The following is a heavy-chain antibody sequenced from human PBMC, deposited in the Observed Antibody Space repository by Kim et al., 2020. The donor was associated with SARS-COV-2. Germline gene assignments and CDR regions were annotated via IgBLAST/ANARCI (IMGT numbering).Heavy chain of an antibody. CDR3: AREWSYCSSTSCLGVY. CDR1: GYTFTSYA. V-gene: IGHV7-4-1*02. CDR2: INTNTGNP. D-gene: IGHD2-2*01. Sequence: ASVKVACKASGYTFTSYAMNWVRQAPGQGLEWMGWINTNTGNPTYAQGFTGRFVFSLDTSVSTAYLQISSLKAEDTAVDYCAREWSYCSSTSCLGVYWGQGTLVTVSS. J-gene: IGHJ4*02.